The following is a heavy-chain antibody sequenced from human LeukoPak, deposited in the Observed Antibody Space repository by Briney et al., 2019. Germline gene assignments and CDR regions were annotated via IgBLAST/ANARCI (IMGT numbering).Heavy chain of an antibody. V-gene: IGHV3-23*01. CDR3: AKVLAHSYYYDSSGYQDY. CDR2: ISGSGGST. Sequence: GGSLRLSCAASGFTFSSYAMSWVRQAPGKGLEWVSAISGSGGSTYYADSVKGRFTISRDNSKNTLYLQMNSLRAEDTAVYYCAKVLAHSYYYDSSGYQDYWGQGTLVTVSS. J-gene: IGHJ4*02. D-gene: IGHD3-22*01. CDR1: GFTFSSYA.